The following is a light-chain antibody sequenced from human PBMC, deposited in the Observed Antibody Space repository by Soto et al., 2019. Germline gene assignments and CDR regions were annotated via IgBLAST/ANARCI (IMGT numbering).Light chain of an antibody. Sequence: DIQMTQSPSTLSASVGDRVTITCRASQSISNWLAWYQQKPGQAPKLLIYKASNLESGVPLRFSGSGSGTEFTLTISSLQDDEFASYHWQQYNVYPLTCGGGTKVEIK. V-gene: IGKV1-5*03. J-gene: IGKJ4*01. CDR1: QSISNW. CDR3: QQYNVYPLT. CDR2: KAS.